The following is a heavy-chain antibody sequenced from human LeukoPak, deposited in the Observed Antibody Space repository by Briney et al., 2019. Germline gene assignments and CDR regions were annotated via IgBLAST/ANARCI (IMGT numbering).Heavy chain of an antibody. CDR3: ASIGVVVDTDAFDI. V-gene: IGHV1-8*01. J-gene: IGHJ3*02. Sequence: ASVKVSCKASGYTFTSYDINWVRQATGQGLEWMGWMNPNSGNTGYAQKFQGGVTMTRNTSISTAYMELSSLRSEDTAVYYCASIGVVVDTDAFDIWGQGTMVTVSS. D-gene: IGHD3-22*01. CDR1: GYTFTSYD. CDR2: MNPNSGNT.